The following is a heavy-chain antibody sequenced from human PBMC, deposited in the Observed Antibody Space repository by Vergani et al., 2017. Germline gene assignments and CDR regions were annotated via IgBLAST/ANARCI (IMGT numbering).Heavy chain of an antibody. Sequence: EVQLLESGGDLVQPGGSLRLSCAASGFTFNHYAMNWVRQAPGKGREWFSGISGSGGSTYYAGSVKGRFTISRDSSKNTLYLQMNSLSAGDTAVYYCAKANPRNSGYDYLYYYHAMDVWGQGTTVTVSS. CDR2: ISGSGGST. CDR1: GFTFNHYA. V-gene: IGHV3-23*01. J-gene: IGHJ6*02. CDR3: AKANPRNSGYDYLYYYHAMDV. D-gene: IGHD5-12*01.